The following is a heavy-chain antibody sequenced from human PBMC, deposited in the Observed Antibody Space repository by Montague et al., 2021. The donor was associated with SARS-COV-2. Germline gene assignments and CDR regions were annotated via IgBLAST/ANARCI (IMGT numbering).Heavy chain of an antibody. Sequence: SKTLSLTCDVSGDSIRSSNFYWGWIRQSPGKGLEWIGSIYFSGTTYYNPSLKSRVTISVETSKSQFSLKLTSVTAADTAVYYCARQGAIRWFGELGAFDYWGQGILVTVSS. CDR1: GDSIRSSNFY. J-gene: IGHJ4*02. CDR2: IYFSGTT. D-gene: IGHD3-10*01. V-gene: IGHV4-39*01. CDR3: ARQGAIRWFGELGAFDY.